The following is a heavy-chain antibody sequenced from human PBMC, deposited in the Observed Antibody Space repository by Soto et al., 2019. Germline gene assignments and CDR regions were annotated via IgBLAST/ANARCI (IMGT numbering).Heavy chain of an antibody. J-gene: IGHJ6*02. CDR2: ISYDGSNK. D-gene: IGHD2-2*01. Sequence: GGSLILSCAASGFTFSSYAMHWVRQAPGKGLEWVAVISYDGSNKYYADSVKGRFTISRDNSKNTLYLQMNSLRAEDTAVYYCSLPAAEPYGMDVWGQGTTVTVSS. CDR1: GFTFSSYA. V-gene: IGHV3-30-3*01. CDR3: SLPAAEPYGMDV.